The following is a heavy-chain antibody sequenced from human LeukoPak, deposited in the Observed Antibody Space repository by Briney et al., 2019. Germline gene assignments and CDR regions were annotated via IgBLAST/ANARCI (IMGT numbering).Heavy chain of an antibody. CDR1: GYTFTSYD. D-gene: IGHD3-22*01. CDR3: ARGGGYYDSSGKYYIDALDL. V-gene: IGHV1-8*01. Sequence: ASVKVSCKASGYTFTSYDINWVRQATGQRLEWMGCMNPNSGNTAYAQRFQGRGTMTRDTSISISSMELRGLRSDDTAVYYCARGGGYYDSSGKYYIDALDLWGQGTMVTVSS. CDR2: MNPNSGNT. J-gene: IGHJ3*01.